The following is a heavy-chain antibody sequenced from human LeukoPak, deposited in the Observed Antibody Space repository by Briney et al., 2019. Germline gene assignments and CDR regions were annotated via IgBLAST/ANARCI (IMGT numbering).Heavy chain of an antibody. V-gene: IGHV1-46*01. CDR1: GYTFTSYY. J-gene: IGHJ4*02. CDR3: ASSVVPAAPDDY. CDR2: INPSGGST. Sequence: ASVKVSCKASGYTFTSYYMHWVRQAPGQGLEWMGIINPSGGSTSYAQKFQGRVTMTRDTSTSTVYMELSSLRSEDTAAYYCASSVVPAAPDDYWGQGTLVTVSS. D-gene: IGHD2-2*01.